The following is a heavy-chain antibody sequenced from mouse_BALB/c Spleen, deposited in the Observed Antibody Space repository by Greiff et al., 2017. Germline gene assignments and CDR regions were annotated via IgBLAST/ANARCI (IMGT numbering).Heavy chain of an antibody. V-gene: IGHV5-4*02. CDR2: ISDGGSYT. J-gene: IGHJ4*01. CDR3: ARDLELTGTGAMDY. D-gene: IGHD4-1*01. Sequence: VQLVESGGGLVKPGGSLKLSCAASGFTFSDYYMYWVRQTPEKRLEWVATISDGGSYTYYPDSVKGRFTISRDNAKNNLYLQMSSLKSEDTAMYYCARDLELTGTGAMDYWGQGTSVTVSS. CDR1: GFTFSDYY.